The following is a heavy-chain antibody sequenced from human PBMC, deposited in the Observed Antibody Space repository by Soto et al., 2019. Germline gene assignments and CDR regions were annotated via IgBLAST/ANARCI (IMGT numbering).Heavy chain of an antibody. J-gene: IGHJ4*02. CDR1: GYTFTSYG. Sequence: ASVKVSCKASGYTFTSYGISWVRQAPGQGLEWMGWISAYNGNTNYAQKLQGRVTTTTDTSTSTAYMELRSLRSDDTAVYYCARETSLYRNGIAVAGTDFDYWGQGTLVTVSS. V-gene: IGHV1-18*04. CDR2: ISAYNGNT. CDR3: ARETSLYRNGIAVAGTDFDY. D-gene: IGHD6-19*01.